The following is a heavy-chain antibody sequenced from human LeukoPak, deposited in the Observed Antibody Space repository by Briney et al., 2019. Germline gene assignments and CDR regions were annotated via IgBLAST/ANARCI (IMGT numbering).Heavy chain of an antibody. CDR1: GFTFSNYE. D-gene: IGHD4-17*01. CDR3: AGRRTTVTTSLDY. CDR2: ISSSSSYI. Sequence: GGSLRLSCAASGFTFSNYEMNWVRQAPGKGLQWVSSISSSSSYISYADSVKGRFTISRDNAKNSLYLQMNSLRAEDTAVYYCAGRRTTVTTSLDYWGQGTLVTVSS. V-gene: IGHV3-21*01. J-gene: IGHJ4*02.